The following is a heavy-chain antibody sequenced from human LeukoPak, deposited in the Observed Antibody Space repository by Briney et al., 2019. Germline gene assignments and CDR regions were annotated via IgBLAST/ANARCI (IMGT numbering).Heavy chain of an antibody. V-gene: IGHV4-31*03. J-gene: IGHJ4*02. D-gene: IGHD5-18*01. Sequence: SQTLSLTCTVSGGSISSGGYYSSWIRQHPGKGLEWIGYIYYSVSTYYNPSLKSRVTISVDTSKNQFSLKLRSVTAADTAVYYCASGGYSYGFDYWGQGTLVTVSS. CDR1: GGSISSGGYY. CDR3: ASGGYSYGFDY. CDR2: IYYSVST.